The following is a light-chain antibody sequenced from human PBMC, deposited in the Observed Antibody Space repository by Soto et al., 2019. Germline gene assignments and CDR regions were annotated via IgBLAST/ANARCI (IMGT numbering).Light chain of an antibody. CDR3: QQANTFSLA. V-gene: IGKV1-12*01. CDR2: SAS. CDR1: QDISTN. J-gene: IGKJ1*01. Sequence: DLQMTQSPSSVSASVGDRVTITCRASQDISTNLVWYQQKPGKAPNLLIYSASNLQSGVPSRFSGSGSGTDFTLTITSLQPEDFATYYCQQANTFSLAFGQGTKVEIK.